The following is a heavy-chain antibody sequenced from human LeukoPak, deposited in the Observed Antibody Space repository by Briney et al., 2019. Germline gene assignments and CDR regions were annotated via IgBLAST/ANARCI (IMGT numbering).Heavy chain of an antibody. CDR3: VKDGYDYIWGSFSYFDY. V-gene: IGHV3-64*05. CDR2: ISGNEGSA. Sequence: PGGPVTLFCSASGFTFNTSPMHWVRQAPGKGLEYVSGISGNEGSAYYADSVKGRFTISRDNSKNTLYVQMSSLRPEDTAVYYCVKDGYDYIWGSFSYFDYWGQGTLVTVSS. CDR1: GFTFNTSP. D-gene: IGHD3-16*01. J-gene: IGHJ4*02.